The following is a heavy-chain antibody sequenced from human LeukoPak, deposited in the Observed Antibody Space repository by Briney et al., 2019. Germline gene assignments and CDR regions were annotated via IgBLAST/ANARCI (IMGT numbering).Heavy chain of an antibody. V-gene: IGHV3-23*01. J-gene: IGHJ6*02. CDR2: ISGSGGST. D-gene: IGHD6-13*01. CDR1: GFTFSSYA. CDR3: AREGAAAKDYYYYYGMDV. Sequence: GGSLRLSCAASGFTFSSYAMSWVRQAPGKGLEWVSAISGSGGSTYYADSVKGRFTISRDNSKNTLYLQMNSLRAEDTAVYYCAREGAAAKDYYYYYGMDVWGQGTTVTVSS.